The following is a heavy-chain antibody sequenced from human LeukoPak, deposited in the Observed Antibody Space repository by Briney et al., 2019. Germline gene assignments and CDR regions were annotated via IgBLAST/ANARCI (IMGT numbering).Heavy chain of an antibody. CDR3: ASITMVRGVIVPFDY. CDR1: GGSFSGYY. Sequence: SETLSLTCAVYGGSFSGYYWSWIRQPPGKGLEWIGEINHSGSTNYNPSLKSRVTISVDTSKNQFSLKLSSVTAADTAVYYCASITMVRGVIVPFDYWGQGTPVTVSS. CDR2: INHSGST. D-gene: IGHD3-10*01. J-gene: IGHJ4*02. V-gene: IGHV4-34*01.